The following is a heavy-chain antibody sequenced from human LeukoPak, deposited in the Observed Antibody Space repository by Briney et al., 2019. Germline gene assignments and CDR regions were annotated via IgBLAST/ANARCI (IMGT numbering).Heavy chain of an antibody. CDR3: AKDFSVYHDDSRVLDY. V-gene: IGHV3-30*02. D-gene: IGHD3-22*01. CDR1: GFTFSSYG. Sequence: GGSLRLSCAASGFTFSSYGIHWVRQAPGKGLEWVTFIRYDGTNKYYADSVKGRFTNSRDNSKNTLHLQMNRLRAEDTAVYYCAKDFSVYHDDSRVLDYWGQGTLVTVSS. J-gene: IGHJ4*02. CDR2: IRYDGTNK.